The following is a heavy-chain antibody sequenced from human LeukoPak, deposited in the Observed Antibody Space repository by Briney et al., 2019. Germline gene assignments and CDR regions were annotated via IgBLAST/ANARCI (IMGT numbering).Heavy chain of an antibody. CDR3: ARALGSGYAFDC. CDR2: INPDSGGT. V-gene: IGHV1-2*02. Sequence: ASVKVSCKASGYTFTGYYIDWVRQAPGQGLEWMGWINPDSGGTKSAQKFQGRVTMTRDTSINTAYMELSRLASDDTAVYYCARALGSGYAFDCGGQGTQVTVSS. D-gene: IGHD5-12*01. CDR1: GYTFTGYY. J-gene: IGHJ4*02.